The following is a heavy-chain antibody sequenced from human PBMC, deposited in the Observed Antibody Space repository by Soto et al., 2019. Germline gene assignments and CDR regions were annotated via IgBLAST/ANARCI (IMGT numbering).Heavy chain of an antibody. CDR2: IIPIFGTA. J-gene: IGHJ3*02. Sequence: SVKVSCKASGGTFSSYAISWVRQAPGQGLEWMGGIIPIFGTANYAQKFQGRVTITADESTSTAYMELSSLRSEDTAVYYCATYYYDSSGYYDAFDIWGQGTMVTVSS. CDR1: GGTFSSYA. V-gene: IGHV1-69*13. CDR3: ATYYYDSSGYYDAFDI. D-gene: IGHD3-22*01.